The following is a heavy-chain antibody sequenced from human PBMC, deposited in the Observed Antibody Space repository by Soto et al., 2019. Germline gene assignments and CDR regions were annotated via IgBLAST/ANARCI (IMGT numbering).Heavy chain of an antibody. Sequence: ASVTVSFTASGSTFTGAYMHLGRQAPGQGLEWMGWINPNSGGTNYAQKFQGWVTMTRDTSISTAYMELSRLRSDDTAVYYCARAPHCSSTSCYYYYYYAMDVWGHGTTGTV. J-gene: IGHJ6*02. CDR3: ARAPHCSSTSCYYYYYYAMDV. D-gene: IGHD2-2*01. CDR1: GSTFTGAY. CDR2: INPNSGGT. V-gene: IGHV1-2*04.